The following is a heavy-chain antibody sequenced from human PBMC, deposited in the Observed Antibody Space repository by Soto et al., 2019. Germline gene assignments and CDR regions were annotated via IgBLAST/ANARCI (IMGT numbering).Heavy chain of an antibody. D-gene: IGHD1-26*01. CDR2: IRNIGGTT. CDR1: GFNFRDYY. J-gene: IGHJ6*02. Sequence: QVQLVESGGGLVTPGGSLTLSCAASGFNFRDYYMSWIRQAPGKGLECVSYIRNIGGTTYYADSVKGRFTISRDNARNSLYLQMNSLRAEDTAVYYCGRDSSYSGAYYYYYGLDVWGQGTTVTVSS. V-gene: IGHV3-11*01. CDR3: GRDSSYSGAYYYYYGLDV.